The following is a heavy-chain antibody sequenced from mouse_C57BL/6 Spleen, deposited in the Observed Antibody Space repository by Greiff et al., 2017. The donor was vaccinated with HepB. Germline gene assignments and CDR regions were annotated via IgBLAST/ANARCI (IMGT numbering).Heavy chain of an antibody. V-gene: IGHV1-26*01. D-gene: IGHD2-4*01. CDR2: INPNNGGT. Sequence: EVQLQQSGPELVKPGASVKISCKASGYTFTDYYMNWVKQSHGKSLEWIGDINPNNGGTSYNQKFKGKATLTVDKSSSTAYMELRSLTSEDSAVYNCARGGYDYSYAMDYWGQGTSVTVSS. J-gene: IGHJ4*01. CDR1: GYTFTDYY. CDR3: ARGGYDYSYAMDY.